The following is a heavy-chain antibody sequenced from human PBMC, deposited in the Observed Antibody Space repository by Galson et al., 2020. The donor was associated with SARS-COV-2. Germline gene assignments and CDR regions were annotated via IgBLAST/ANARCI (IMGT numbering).Heavy chain of an antibody. J-gene: IGHJ6*03. V-gene: IGHV3-64*01. CDR2: ISSNGGST. D-gene: IGHD5-18*01. CDR1: GFTFSSSA. CDR3: ARDGAMGTLYYYYMDV. Sequence: GESLKTSCAASGFTFSSSAMHWVRPAPGKGLEYVSAISSNGGSTYYANSVKGRFTISRDNSKNTLYLQMGSLRAEDMAVYYCARDGAMGTLYYYYMDVWGKGTTVTISS.